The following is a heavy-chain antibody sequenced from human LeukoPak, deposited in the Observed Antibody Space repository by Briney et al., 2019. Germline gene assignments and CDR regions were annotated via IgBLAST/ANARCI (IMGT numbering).Heavy chain of an antibody. CDR2: IRSDGVEK. V-gene: IGHV3-7*03. CDR1: GFSLSMYW. J-gene: IGHJ4*02. D-gene: IGHD5-12*01. Sequence: PGGSLRLSCTAAGFSLSMYWMSWVRQAPGKGLEWVANIRSDGVEKYYVDSVRGRFTISTDTAKNTLYLQMNSLRADDTAVYYCAREFTGYANTDYWGQGALVTVSS. CDR3: AREFTGYANTDY.